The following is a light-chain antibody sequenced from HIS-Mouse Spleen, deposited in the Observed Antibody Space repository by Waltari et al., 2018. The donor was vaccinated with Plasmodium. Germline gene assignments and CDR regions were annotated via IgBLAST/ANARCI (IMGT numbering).Light chain of an antibody. CDR3: CSYAGSRMV. CDR1: SSDVGSYNL. V-gene: IGLV2-23*01. CDR2: EGS. J-gene: IGLJ2*01. Sequence: QSALTQPASVSGSPGPSITISCTGTSSDVGSYNLVPWYQQLPGQAPKLMIYEGSKRPSGVSNRFSGSKSGNTASLTISGLQAEDEADYYCCSYAGSRMVFGGGTKLTVL.